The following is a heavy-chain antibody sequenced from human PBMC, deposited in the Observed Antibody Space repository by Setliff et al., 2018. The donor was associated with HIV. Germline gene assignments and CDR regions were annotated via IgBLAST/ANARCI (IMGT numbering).Heavy chain of an antibody. J-gene: IGHJ4*02. D-gene: IGHD5-12*01. V-gene: IGHV3-21*04. CDR1: GFTFSDCS. Sequence: GGSLRLSCAASGFTFSDCSMNWVRQAPGKGLEWVSGISGSGGSTYYADSVKGRFTISRDNAKNSLYLQMNSLRAEDTAVYYCARVNSGGYNYKSFFDYWGQGTLVTVSS. CDR3: ARVNSGGYNYKSFFDY. CDR2: ISGSGGST.